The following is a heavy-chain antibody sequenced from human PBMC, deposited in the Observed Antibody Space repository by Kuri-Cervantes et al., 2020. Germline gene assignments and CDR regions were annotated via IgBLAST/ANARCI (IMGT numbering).Heavy chain of an antibody. Sequence: ASVKVSCKASGYTFTGYYMHWVRQAPGQRLEWMGWINAGNGNTKYSQKFQGRVTITRDTSASTAYMELSSLRSEDTAVYYCARIGAYCGRDCYQPSWGQGTLVTVSS. CDR3: ARIGAYCGRDCYQPS. D-gene: IGHD2-21*02. J-gene: IGHJ5*02. CDR2: INAGNGNT. V-gene: IGHV1/OR15-3*02. CDR1: GYTFTGYY.